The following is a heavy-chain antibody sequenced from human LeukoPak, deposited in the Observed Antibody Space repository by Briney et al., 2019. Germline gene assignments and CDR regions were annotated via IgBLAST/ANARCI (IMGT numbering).Heavy chain of an antibody. CDR3: ARDGRDGYNFDY. CDR2: ISSSGSTI. V-gene: IGHV3-48*03. Sequence: PGGSLRLSCAASGFTFSSYEMNWVRQAPGKGLEWVSHISSSGSTIYYADSVEGRFTISRDNAKNSLYLQMNSLRAEDTAVYYCARDGRDGYNFDYWGQGTLVTVSS. CDR1: GFTFSSYE. D-gene: IGHD5-24*01. J-gene: IGHJ4*02.